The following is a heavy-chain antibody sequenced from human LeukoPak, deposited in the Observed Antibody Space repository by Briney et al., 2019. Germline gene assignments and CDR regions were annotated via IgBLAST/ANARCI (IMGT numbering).Heavy chain of an antibody. V-gene: IGHV3-21*04. J-gene: IGHJ4*02. D-gene: IGHD5-12*01. CDR1: GFTFSIYS. CDR3: AKGGIERPLGRLFDY. CDR2: ISSSSSSI. Sequence: GGSLRLSCAASGFTFSIYSMNWVRQAPGKGLEWVSSISSSSSSIYDADSVKGRFTISRDNAKNSLYLQMNSLRAEDTAVYYCAKGGIERPLGRLFDYWGQGTLVTVSS.